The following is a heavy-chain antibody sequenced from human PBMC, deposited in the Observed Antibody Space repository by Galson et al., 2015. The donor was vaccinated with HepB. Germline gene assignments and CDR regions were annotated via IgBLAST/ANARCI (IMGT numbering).Heavy chain of an antibody. CDR1: GDSVSTNIVA. J-gene: IGHJ6*02. CDR2: TYYRSKWYN. V-gene: IGHV6-1*01. CDR3: TRVRHLARGMDV. D-gene: IGHD5-12*01. Sequence: CAISGDSVSTNIVAWNWIRQSPSRGLEWLGRTYYRSKWYNDYAVSVQSRTTINPDTSRNQFSLQLNSLTPEDTGVYYCTRVRHLARGMDVWGQGTTVTVSS.